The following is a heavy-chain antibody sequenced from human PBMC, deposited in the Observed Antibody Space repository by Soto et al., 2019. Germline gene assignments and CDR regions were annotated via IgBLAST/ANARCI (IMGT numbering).Heavy chain of an antibody. CDR2: INTDGSDT. Sequence: EVQLVESGGGLAQPGGSLRLSCAASGFIFSSDWMHWVRQAPGKGLVWVSRINTDGSDTSYADSVKGRFTISRDNAKNTVYLKMNSLRDEDTAVYYCARYRPGSRHYFDYWGQGNMVTVSS. V-gene: IGHV3-74*01. CDR1: GFIFSSDW. D-gene: IGHD3-10*01. CDR3: ARYRPGSRHYFDY. J-gene: IGHJ4*02.